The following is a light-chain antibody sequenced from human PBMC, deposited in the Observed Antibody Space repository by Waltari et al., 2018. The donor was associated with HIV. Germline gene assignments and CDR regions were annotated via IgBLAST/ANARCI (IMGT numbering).Light chain of an antibody. CDR1: NSNIGSNS. V-gene: IGLV1-47*01. CDR2: RDD. Sequence: QSVVTQPPSASGTPGQRVVISCSGRNSNIGSNSVNWSQQVPGAAPKTLIYRDDQRFSGVPDRFSGSKSSTSAALAISELRSEDEADYYCAVWDDSLRGGVFGGGTKLTVL. J-gene: IGLJ3*02. CDR3: AVWDDSLRGGV.